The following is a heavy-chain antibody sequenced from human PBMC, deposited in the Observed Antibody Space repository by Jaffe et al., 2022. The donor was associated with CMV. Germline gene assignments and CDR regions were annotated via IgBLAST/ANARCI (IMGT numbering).Heavy chain of an antibody. CDR1: GFTFSSYE. J-gene: IGHJ6*03. CDR2: ISSSGSTI. V-gene: IGHV3-48*03. D-gene: IGHD4-17*01. Sequence: EVQLVESGGGLVQPGGSLRLSCAASGFTFSSYEMNWVRQAPGKGLEWVSYISSSGSTIYYADSVKGRFTISRDNAKNSLYLQMNSLRAEDTAVYYCARVGDYLDLYYYYYYMDVWGKGTTVTVSS. CDR3: ARVGDYLDLYYYYYYMDV.